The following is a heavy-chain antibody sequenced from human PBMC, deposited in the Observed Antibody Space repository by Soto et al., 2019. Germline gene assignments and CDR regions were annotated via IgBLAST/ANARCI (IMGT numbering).Heavy chain of an antibody. CDR3: ARVRIVVVPAAIPYYGMDV. Sequence: GASVKVSCKASGGTFSSYAISWLRQAPGQGLEWMGGIIPIFGTANYAQKFQGRVTITADKSTSTAYMELSSLRSEDTAVYYCARVRIVVVPAAIPYYGMDVWGQGTMVTVSS. V-gene: IGHV1-69*06. D-gene: IGHD2-2*01. J-gene: IGHJ6*02. CDR2: IIPIFGTA. CDR1: GGTFSSYA.